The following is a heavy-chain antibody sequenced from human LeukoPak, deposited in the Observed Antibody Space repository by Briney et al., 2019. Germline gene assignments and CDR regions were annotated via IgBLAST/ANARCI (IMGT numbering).Heavy chain of an antibody. V-gene: IGHV4-34*01. J-gene: IGHJ6*04. CDR2: INHSGST. CDR3: ARAAGHAGSPYYYYYYGMDV. D-gene: IGHD3-10*01. Sequence: PSETLSLTCAVYGGSFSGYYWSWIRQPPGKGLEWMGEINHSGSTNYNPSLKSRVTISVDTSKNQFSMQLSSVTAADTAVYYCARAAGHAGSPYYYYYYGMDVWGKGTTVTVSS. CDR1: GGSFSGYY.